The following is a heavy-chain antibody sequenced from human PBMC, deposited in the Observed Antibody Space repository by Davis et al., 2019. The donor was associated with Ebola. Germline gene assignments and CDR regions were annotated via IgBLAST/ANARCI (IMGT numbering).Heavy chain of an antibody. CDR3: ARHNDWYFDL. Sequence: PGGSLRLSCKGSGYSFTSYWIGWVRQMPGKGLEWMGIIYPGDSDTRYSPSFQGQVTISADKSISTAYLQWSSLKASDTAMYYCARHNDWYFDLWGRGTLVTVSS. CDR1: GYSFTSYW. V-gene: IGHV5-51*01. J-gene: IGHJ2*01. CDR2: IYPGDSDT.